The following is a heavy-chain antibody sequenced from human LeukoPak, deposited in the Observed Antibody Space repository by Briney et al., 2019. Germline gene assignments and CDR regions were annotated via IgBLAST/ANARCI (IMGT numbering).Heavy chain of an antibody. J-gene: IGHJ4*02. D-gene: IGHD5-18*01. CDR3: ARGNTAMVSIDY. CDR1: GFTFSSYS. CDR2: ISSSSSYI. Sequence: GGSLRLSCAASGFTFSSYSMNWVRQAPGKGLEWVSSISSSSSYIYYADSVKGRFTISRDNAKNSLYLQMNSLRAEDTAVYYCARGNTAMVSIDYWGQGTLATVSS. V-gene: IGHV3-21*01.